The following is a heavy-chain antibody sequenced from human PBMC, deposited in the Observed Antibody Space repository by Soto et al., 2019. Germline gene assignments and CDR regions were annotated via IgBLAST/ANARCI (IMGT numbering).Heavy chain of an antibody. V-gene: IGHV4-59*01. CDR3: AREFMVRGVIDY. J-gene: IGHJ4*02. Sequence: PSETLSLTCTFSGVSLSSYYLIWIRPPPGKGLEWIGYIYYSGSTNYNPSLKSRVTISVDTSKNQFSLKLSSVTAADTAVYYCAREFMVRGVIDYWGQGTLVTVPS. D-gene: IGHD3-10*01. CDR2: IYYSGST. CDR1: GVSLSSYY.